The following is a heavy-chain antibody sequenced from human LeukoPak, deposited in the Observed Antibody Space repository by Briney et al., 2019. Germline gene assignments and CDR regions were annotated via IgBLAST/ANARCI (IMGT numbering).Heavy chain of an antibody. CDR2: ISYDGSNK. D-gene: IGHD5-18*01. CDR1: GFTFSSYA. J-gene: IGHJ4*02. CDR3: AKVLRSGYSYGYDGFDY. Sequence: GGSLRLSCAASGFTFSSYAMSWVRQAPGKGLEWVAVISYDGSNKYYADSVKGRFTISRDNSKNTLYLQMNSLRAEDTAVYYCAKVLRSGYSYGYDGFDYWGQGTLVTVSS. V-gene: IGHV3-30*18.